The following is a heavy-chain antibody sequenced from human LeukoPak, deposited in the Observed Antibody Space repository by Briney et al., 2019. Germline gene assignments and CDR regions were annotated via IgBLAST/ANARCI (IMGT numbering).Heavy chain of an antibody. Sequence: SETLSLTCAVYGGSFSGYYWSWIRQPPGKGLEWIGEINHSGSTNYNPSLKSRVPISVDTSKNQFSLKLSSVTAADTAVYYCARDPSGYYPYFDYWGQGTLVTVSS. CDR1: GGSFSGYY. D-gene: IGHD3-3*01. CDR3: ARDPSGYYPYFDY. V-gene: IGHV4-34*01. J-gene: IGHJ4*02. CDR2: INHSGST.